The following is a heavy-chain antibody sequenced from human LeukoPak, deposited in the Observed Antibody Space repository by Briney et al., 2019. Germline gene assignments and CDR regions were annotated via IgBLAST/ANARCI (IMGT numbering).Heavy chain of an antibody. CDR1: GFTFSSYW. Sequence: GGAMRLSCAASGFTFSSYWMHWVRQARGKGLGWVSRINSDGSSTSYADSVKGGLTISRDKAKNTLYMQMNSLRAEDTAVYFCARDPHDYVWGSYRKSGMDVWGQGTTVTVSS. D-gene: IGHD3-16*02. J-gene: IGHJ6*02. CDR3: ARDPHDYVWGSYRKSGMDV. V-gene: IGHV3-74*01. CDR2: INSDGSST.